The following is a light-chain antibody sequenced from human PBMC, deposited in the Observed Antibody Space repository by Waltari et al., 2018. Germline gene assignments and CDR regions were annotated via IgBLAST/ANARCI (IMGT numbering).Light chain of an antibody. CDR1: NIGSKS. CDR2: DDR. Sequence: SYVLTQPPSVSVAPGKTATFSCGGDNIGSKSVHRYQQKPGQAPLLVVYDDRDRPSGIPERFSASNSGNTATMTISRVEDGDEADYYCQVWDTISNHVLFGGGTKLTVL. CDR3: QVWDTISNHVL. V-gene: IGLV3-21*03. J-gene: IGLJ2*01.